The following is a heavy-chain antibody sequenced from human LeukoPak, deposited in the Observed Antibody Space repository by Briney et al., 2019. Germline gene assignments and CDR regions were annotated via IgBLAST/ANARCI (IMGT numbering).Heavy chain of an antibody. CDR3: GKAEAGTAYFDY. CDR2: ISTSGSTI. CDR1: GITFTSYE. Sequence: GGSLRLSCVVSGITFTSYEMNWVRQAPGRGLEWVSYISTSGSTIYYADSVKGRYIISRDNSKNTLYLQMSSLRVEDTAVYYCGKAEAGTAYFDYWGQGTLVTVSS. D-gene: IGHD6-19*01. J-gene: IGHJ4*02. V-gene: IGHV3-48*03.